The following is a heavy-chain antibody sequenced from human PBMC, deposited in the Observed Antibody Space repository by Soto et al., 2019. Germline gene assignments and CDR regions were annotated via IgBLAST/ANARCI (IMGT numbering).Heavy chain of an antibody. J-gene: IGHJ4*02. Sequence: SETLSLTCTVSGGSISSSSYYWGWIRQPPGKGLEWIGRIYYSGSTYYNPSLKSRVTISADTSKNQFSLKLGSVTAADTAVYYCARHVSGWYYFDYWGQGTLVTVSS. CDR1: GGSISSSSYY. D-gene: IGHD6-19*01. CDR3: ARHVSGWYYFDY. V-gene: IGHV4-39*01. CDR2: IYYSGST.